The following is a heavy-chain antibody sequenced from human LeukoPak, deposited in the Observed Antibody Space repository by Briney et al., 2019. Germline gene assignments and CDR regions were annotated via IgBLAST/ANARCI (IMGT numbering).Heavy chain of an antibody. D-gene: IGHD6-13*01. CDR3: ARWQQLDWFDP. CDR1: GYTFTGYY. Sequence: ASVKVSCKASGYTFTGYYMHWVRQAPGQGLEWMGWINPGSGATNCAQRFQGRVTMTRDTSISTAYMELSRLRSDDTAVYYCARWQQLDWFDPWGQGTLVTVSS. J-gene: IGHJ5*02. V-gene: IGHV1-2*02. CDR2: INPGSGAT.